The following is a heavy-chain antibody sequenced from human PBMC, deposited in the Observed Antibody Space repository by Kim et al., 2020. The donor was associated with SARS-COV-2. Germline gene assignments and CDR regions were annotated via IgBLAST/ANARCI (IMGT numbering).Heavy chain of an antibody. CDR3: ARAHTGAMDV. CDR2: T. V-gene: IGHV1-46*01. J-gene: IGHJ6*02. Sequence: TTYARKFQDSVAMTSDPSTSTVYLELSSLGSEDAAVYYCARAHTGAMDVWGQGTTVTVSS.